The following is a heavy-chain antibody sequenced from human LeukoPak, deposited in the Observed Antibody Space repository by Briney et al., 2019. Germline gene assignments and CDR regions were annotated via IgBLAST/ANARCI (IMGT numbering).Heavy chain of an antibody. V-gene: IGHV1-18*01. CDR3: ARDARSRATEFDY. J-gene: IGHJ4*02. D-gene: IGHD5-12*01. CDR1: GYTFTSYG. Sequence: ASVKVSCKASGYTFTSYGISWVRQAPGQGLEWMGWINAYNGNTNYPQKLQGRVTMTTDTSTSTAYMELRSLRSDDTAVYYCARDARSRATEFDYWSQGTLVIVSS. CDR2: INAYNGNT.